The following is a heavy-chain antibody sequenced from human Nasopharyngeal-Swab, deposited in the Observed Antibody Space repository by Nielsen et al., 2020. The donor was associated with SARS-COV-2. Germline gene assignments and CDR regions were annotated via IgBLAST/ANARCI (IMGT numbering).Heavy chain of an antibody. Sequence: GGSLRPSCAVSGFTFSDSWMHWVRQAPGKGLVWVSRINSDGSRTGHADSVKGRFTVSRDNAKNTVYLQMNSLRAEDTAVYYCARDFDKTGDWGQGTLVTVSS. CDR2: INSDGSRT. D-gene: IGHD7-27*01. J-gene: IGHJ4*02. CDR1: GFTFSDSW. CDR3: ARDFDKTGD. V-gene: IGHV3-74*01.